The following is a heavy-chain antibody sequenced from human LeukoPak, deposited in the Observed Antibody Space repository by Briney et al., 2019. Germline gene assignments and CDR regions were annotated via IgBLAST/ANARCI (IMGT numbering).Heavy chain of an antibody. CDR3: ARDARDGYGGNPFDY. Sequence: GGSLRLSCAASGYTFSSYAMYWVRQAPGKGLKWVSTIRGSGGTTYYADSVKGRFTISRDNSKNTLYLQMNSLRAEDTAVYYCARDARDGYGGNPFDYWGQGTLVTVSS. CDR1: GYTFSSYA. J-gene: IGHJ4*02. V-gene: IGHV3-23*01. D-gene: IGHD4-23*01. CDR2: IRGSGGTT.